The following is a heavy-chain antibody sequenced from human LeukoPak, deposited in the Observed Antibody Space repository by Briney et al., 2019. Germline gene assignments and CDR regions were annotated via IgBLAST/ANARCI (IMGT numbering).Heavy chain of an antibody. J-gene: IGHJ3*02. Sequence: SETLSLTCTVYGGSISIYYWSWIRQPPGKGLEWIGYIYYSGSTNYNPSLKSRVTISVDTSKNQFSLKLSSVTAADTAVYYCAVYSSGWYGGAFDIWGQGTMVTVSS. CDR3: AVYSSGWYGGAFDI. D-gene: IGHD6-19*01. V-gene: IGHV4-59*08. CDR2: IYYSGST. CDR1: GGSISIYY.